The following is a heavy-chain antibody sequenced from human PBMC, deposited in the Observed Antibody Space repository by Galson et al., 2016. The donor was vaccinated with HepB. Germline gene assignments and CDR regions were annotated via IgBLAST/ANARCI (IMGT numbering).Heavy chain of an antibody. V-gene: IGHV3-48*02. Sequence: SLRLSCAASGFTFSSYSMNWVRQAPGKGLEWVSYISSSSSSIYYADSVKGRFTISRDNAKNSLYLQMNSLRDEDTAVYYCARDGGQQLVRWERLRKVYYYYAMDVRGQGTTVTVSS. CDR2: ISSSSSSI. CDR3: ARDGGQQLVRWERLRKVYYYYAMDV. D-gene: IGHD6-13*01. CDR1: GFTFSSYS. J-gene: IGHJ6*02.